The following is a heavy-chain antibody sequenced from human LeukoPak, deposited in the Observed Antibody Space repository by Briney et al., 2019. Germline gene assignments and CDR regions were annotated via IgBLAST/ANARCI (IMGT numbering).Heavy chain of an antibody. J-gene: IGHJ5*02. D-gene: IGHD7-27*01. CDR1: GESFSGYY. Sequence: SETLSLTCAVYGESFSGYYWSWIRQPPGKGLEWIGYIYYSGSTNYNPSLKSRVTISVDTSKNQFSLKLSSVTAADTAVYYCARTGAYFDPWGQGTLVTVSS. CDR2: IYYSGST. CDR3: ARTGAYFDP. V-gene: IGHV4-59*01.